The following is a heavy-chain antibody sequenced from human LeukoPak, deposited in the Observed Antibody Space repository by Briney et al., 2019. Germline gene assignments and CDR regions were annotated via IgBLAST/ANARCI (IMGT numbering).Heavy chain of an antibody. CDR1: GGSISSGGYY. V-gene: IGHV4-31*03. CDR3: ARGALWFGDKPNRENWFDP. Sequence: SQTLSLTCTVSGGSISSGGYYWSWIRQHPGKGLEWIGYIYYSGSTYYNPPLKSRVTISVDTSKNQFSLKLSSVTAADTAVYYCARGALWFGDKPNRENWFDPWGQGTLVTVSS. D-gene: IGHD3-10*01. CDR2: IYYSGST. J-gene: IGHJ5*02.